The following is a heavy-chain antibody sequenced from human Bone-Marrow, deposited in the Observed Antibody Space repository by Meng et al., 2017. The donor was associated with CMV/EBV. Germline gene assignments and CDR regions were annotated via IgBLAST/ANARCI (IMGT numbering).Heavy chain of an antibody. V-gene: IGHV4-38-2*02. CDR3: ARDRDIAVAGTPHWFDP. CDR2: IYHSGST. D-gene: IGHD6-19*01. CDR1: GYSISSGYY. J-gene: IGHJ5*02. Sequence: SETLSLTCTVSGYSISSGYYWGWIRQPPGKGLEWIGSIYHSGSTYYNPSLKSRVTISVDTSKNQFSLKLRSVTAAGTAVYYCARDRDIAVAGTPHWFDPWGQGTLVTVSS.